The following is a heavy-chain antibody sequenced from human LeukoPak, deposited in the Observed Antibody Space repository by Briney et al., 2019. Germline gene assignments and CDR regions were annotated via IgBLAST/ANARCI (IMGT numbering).Heavy chain of an antibody. V-gene: IGHV3-74*01. CDR3: ARTRGYSGYDSDY. CDR1: GFTFSSYW. Sequence: GGSLRLSCAASGFTFSSYWMHWVRQAPGKGLVWVSRINSDGRSTSYADSAKGRFTISGDNAKNTLYLQMNSLRAEDTAVYYCARTRGYSGYDSDYWGQGTLVTVSS. D-gene: IGHD5-12*01. J-gene: IGHJ4*02. CDR2: INSDGRST.